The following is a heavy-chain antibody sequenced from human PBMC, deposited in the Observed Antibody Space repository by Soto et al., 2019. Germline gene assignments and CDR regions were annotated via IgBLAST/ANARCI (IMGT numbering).Heavy chain of an antibody. V-gene: IGHV4-59*01. J-gene: IGHJ5*02. CDR2: IYYSGST. Sequence: QVQLQESGPGLVKPSETLSLTCTVSGGSISSYYWSWIRQPPGKGLEWIGYIYYSGSTNYNPSLKSRVTISVDTSKNQFSLKLSSVTAADTAVYYCARERGANGPWGQGTLVTVSS. CDR1: GGSISSYY. CDR3: ARERGANGP.